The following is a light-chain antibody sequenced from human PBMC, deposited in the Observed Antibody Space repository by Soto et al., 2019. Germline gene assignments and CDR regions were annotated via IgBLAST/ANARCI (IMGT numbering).Light chain of an antibody. J-gene: IGKJ4*01. V-gene: IGKV1-27*01. Sequence: DIQMTQSPSSLSASVGDRVTITCRASQDISNYLAWYQQKPGKVPKLLVYAASTLQSGVASRFSGSGPGTDFTLTISSLQPEDVATYYCQKYNSAPLTFGGGTKVDI. CDR2: AAS. CDR3: QKYNSAPLT. CDR1: QDISNY.